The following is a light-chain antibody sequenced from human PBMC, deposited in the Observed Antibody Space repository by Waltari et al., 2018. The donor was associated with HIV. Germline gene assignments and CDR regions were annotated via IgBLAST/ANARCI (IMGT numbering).Light chain of an antibody. CDR3: VLYMGSGISV. V-gene: IGLV8-61*01. CDR2: NTN. J-gene: IGLJ2*01. Sequence: QTVVTQEPSFSVSPGGTVTLTCGLSPGPVSTTYYPSWYQHTPGQAPRTLIYNTNTRSSGVPDRFSGSILGNKAALNITGAQADDECDYYCVLYMGSGISVFGGGTKLTVL. CDR1: PGPVSTTYY.